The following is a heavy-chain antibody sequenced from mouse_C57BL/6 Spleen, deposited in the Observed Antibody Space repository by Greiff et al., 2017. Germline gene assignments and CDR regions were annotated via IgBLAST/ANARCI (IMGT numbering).Heavy chain of an antibody. CDR3: ARTKSGAMDY. V-gene: IGHV1-52*01. Sequence: QVHLQQPGAELVRPGSSVKLSCKASGYTFTSYWMHWVKQRPIQGLEWIGNIDPSDSETHYNQKFKDKATLTVDKSSSTAYMQLSSLTSEDSAVYYCARTKSGAMDYWGQGTSVTVSS. CDR1: GYTFTSYW. CDR2: IDPSDSET. D-gene: IGHD1-3*01. J-gene: IGHJ4*01.